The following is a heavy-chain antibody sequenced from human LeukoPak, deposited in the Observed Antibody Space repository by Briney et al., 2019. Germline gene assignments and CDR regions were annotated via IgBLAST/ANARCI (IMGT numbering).Heavy chain of an antibody. Sequence: SVKVSCKASGDTFTSYAISWVRQAPGQGLEWMGGIIPIFGTANYAQKFQGRVTITADESTSTAYMELSSLRSEDTAVYYCARENYSDSSGYYLLGIYWGQGTLVTVSS. D-gene: IGHD3-22*01. J-gene: IGHJ4*02. CDR1: GDTFTSYA. V-gene: IGHV1-69*13. CDR2: IIPIFGTA. CDR3: ARENYSDSSGYYLLGIY.